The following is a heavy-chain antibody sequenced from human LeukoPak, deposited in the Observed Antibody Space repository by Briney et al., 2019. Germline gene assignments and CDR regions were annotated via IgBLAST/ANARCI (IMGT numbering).Heavy chain of an antibody. CDR3: ATDLEYGVRGVNSY. V-gene: IGHV1-24*01. J-gene: IGHJ4*02. D-gene: IGHD3-10*01. CDR2: FDPEDGET. Sequence: ASVKVSCKVSGYTLTELSMHWVRQAPGKGLEWMGGFDPEDGETIYAQKFQGRVTMTEDTSTDTAYMELSSLRSEDTAVYYCATDLEYGVRGVNSYWGQGTLVTVSS. CDR1: GYTLTELS.